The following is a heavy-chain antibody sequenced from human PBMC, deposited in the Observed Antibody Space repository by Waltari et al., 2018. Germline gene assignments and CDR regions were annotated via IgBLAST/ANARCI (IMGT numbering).Heavy chain of an antibody. CDR3: ARGEASGWYNYYYGMDV. D-gene: IGHD6-19*01. CDR1: GFTVSSNY. J-gene: IGHJ6*02. Sequence: EVQLVESGGGLIQPGGSLRLSCAASGFTVSSNYMSWVRQAPGKGLEWVSVIYSGGSTYYADSVKGRFTISRDNSKNTLYLQMNSLRAEDTAVYYCARGEASGWYNYYYGMDVWGQGTTVTVSS. CDR2: IYSGGST. V-gene: IGHV3-53*01.